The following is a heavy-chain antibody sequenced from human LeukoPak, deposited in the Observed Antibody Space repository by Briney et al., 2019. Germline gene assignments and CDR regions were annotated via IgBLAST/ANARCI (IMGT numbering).Heavy chain of an antibody. CDR1: GFTFSSYS. CDR2: ISSSSSYI. Sequence: PGGSLRLSCAASGFTFSSYSMNWVRQAPGKGLEWVSSISSSSSYIYYADSVKGRFTISRDNAKNSLYLQMNSLRAEDTAVYYCARAGGAYDPFDYWGQGTLVTVSS. J-gene: IGHJ4*02. D-gene: IGHD3-22*01. CDR3: ARAGGAYDPFDY. V-gene: IGHV3-21*01.